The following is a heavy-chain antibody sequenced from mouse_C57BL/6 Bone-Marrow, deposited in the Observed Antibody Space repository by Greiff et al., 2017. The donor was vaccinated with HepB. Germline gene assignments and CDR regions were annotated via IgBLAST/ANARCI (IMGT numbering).Heavy chain of an antibody. Sequence: EVKVVESGGGLVQPGGSMKLSCVASGFTFSNYWMNWVRQSPEKGLEWVTQIRLKSDNYATHYAESVKGRFTISRDDSKSSVYLQMNNLRAEDTGIYYCTGAVGGNYFDYWGQGTTLTVSS. CDR2: IRLKSDNYAT. D-gene: IGHD1-1*01. CDR1: GFTFSNYW. V-gene: IGHV6-3*01. CDR3: TGAVGGNYFDY. J-gene: IGHJ2*01.